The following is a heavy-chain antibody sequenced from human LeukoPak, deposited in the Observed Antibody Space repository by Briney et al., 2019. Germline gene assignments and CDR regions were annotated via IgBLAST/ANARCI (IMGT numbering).Heavy chain of an antibody. V-gene: IGHV7-4-1*02. CDR2: INTDTGNP. Sequence: GASVKVSCKASGYTFTGYYMHWVRQAPGQGLEWMGWINTDTGNPTYAQAFTGRFVFSLDTSVTTAYLQISNLKAEDTAFYYCARKYDGPLDPWGQGTLVTVSS. CDR1: GYTFTGYY. D-gene: IGHD2-8*01. CDR3: ARKYDGPLDP. J-gene: IGHJ5*02.